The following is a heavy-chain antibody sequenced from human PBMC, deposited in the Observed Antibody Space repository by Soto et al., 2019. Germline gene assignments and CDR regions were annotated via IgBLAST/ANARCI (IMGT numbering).Heavy chain of an antibody. Sequence: SLRLSCAASGFTFSSYGMHWVRQAPGKGLEWVAVISYDGSNKYYADSVKGRFTISRDNSKNTLYLQMNSLRAEDTAVYYCAKDFEGYSSSSEWFDPWGQGTLVTVSS. CDR1: GFTFSSYG. V-gene: IGHV3-30*18. CDR3: AKDFEGYSSSSEWFDP. CDR2: ISYDGSNK. D-gene: IGHD6-6*01. J-gene: IGHJ5*02.